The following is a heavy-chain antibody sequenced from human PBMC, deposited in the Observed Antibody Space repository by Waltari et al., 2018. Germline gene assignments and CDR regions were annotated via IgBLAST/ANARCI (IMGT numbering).Heavy chain of an antibody. V-gene: IGHV4-38-2*01. Sequence: QVQLQESGPGLVKPSETLSLTCAVSGYSISSGYYWGWIRQPPGKGLEWIGSIYHSGSTYYNPSLQSRVTISVDTSKNQFSLKLSSVTAADTAVYYCARMTTVTKSGGDWFDPWGQGTLVTVSS. J-gene: IGHJ5*02. D-gene: IGHD4-17*01. CDR1: GYSISSGYY. CDR3: ARMTTVTKSGGDWFDP. CDR2: IYHSGST.